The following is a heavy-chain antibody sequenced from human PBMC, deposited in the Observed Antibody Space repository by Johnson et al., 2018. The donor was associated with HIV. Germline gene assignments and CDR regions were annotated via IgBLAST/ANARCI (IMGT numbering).Heavy chain of an antibody. D-gene: IGHD6-13*01. Sequence: VQLVESGGGLVQPGGSLRLSCAASGFTVSTNYMSWVRQAPGKGLEWVSVIYSGGSTYYADSVKGRFTISRDNSKNTLYLHMNSLRAEDTAVYYCAKVAVATAAGGVGLNIWGQGTMVTVSS. CDR2: IYSGGST. J-gene: IGHJ3*02. CDR1: GFTVSTNY. CDR3: AKVAVATAAGGVGLNI. V-gene: IGHV3-66*01.